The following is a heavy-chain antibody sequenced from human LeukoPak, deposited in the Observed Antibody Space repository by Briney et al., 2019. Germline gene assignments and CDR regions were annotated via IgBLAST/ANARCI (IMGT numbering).Heavy chain of an antibody. V-gene: IGHV1-2*02. D-gene: IGHD2-8*02. Sequence: ASVKVSCKASGYTFTGYYMHWVRQAPGQGLEWMGWINPNSGGTNYAQKFLGRVTMTRDTSISTAYMELSRLRSDDTAVYYCARDTGLAAHFDYWGQGTLVTVSS. CDR1: GYTFTGYY. J-gene: IGHJ4*02. CDR2: INPNSGGT. CDR3: ARDTGLAAHFDY.